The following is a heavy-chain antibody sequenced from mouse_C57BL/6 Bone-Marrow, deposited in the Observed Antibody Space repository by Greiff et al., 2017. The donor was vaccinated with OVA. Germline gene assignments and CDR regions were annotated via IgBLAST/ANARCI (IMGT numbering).Heavy chain of an antibody. CDR2: IYPGSGST. D-gene: IGHD2-4*01. CDR3: ARRGPVYYDYDGYCDFDG. Sequence: QVQLQQPGAELVKPGASVKMSCKASGYTFTSYWITWVKQRPGQGLEWIGDIYPGSGSTNYNEKFKSKATLTVDTSSSTAYMQLSSLTSEDSAVYYCARRGPVYYDYDGYCDFDGWGTGTTVTVAS. V-gene: IGHV1-55*01. J-gene: IGHJ1*03. CDR1: GYTFTSYW.